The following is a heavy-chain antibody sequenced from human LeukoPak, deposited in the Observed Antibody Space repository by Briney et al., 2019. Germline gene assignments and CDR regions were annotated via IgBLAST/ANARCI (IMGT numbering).Heavy chain of an antibody. CDR3: ARDRSYYGSGSLGY. CDR1: GFGFSRYW. Sequence: GGSLRLSCAASGFGFSRYWMHWVRQAPGTGLKWVSRIYRDGSTTDYADSVKGRFTISRDNAKNSLYLQMNSLRAEDTAVYYCARDRSYYGSGSLGYWGQGTLVTVSS. J-gene: IGHJ4*02. D-gene: IGHD3-10*01. V-gene: IGHV3-74*01. CDR2: IYRDGSTT.